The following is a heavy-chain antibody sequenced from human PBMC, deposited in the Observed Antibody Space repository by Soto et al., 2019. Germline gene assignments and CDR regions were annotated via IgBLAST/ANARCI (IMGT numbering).Heavy chain of an antibody. CDR2: IYYTGQT. CDR1: GGSINSGPSF. D-gene: IGHD3-10*01. V-gene: IGHV4-39*01. Sequence: QLQLQESGPGLVRPSETLSLTCTVSGGSINSGPSFWGWIRQTQGKGLEWIGSIYYTGQTYYNPSLTSRGTQTLAPPKNQFSLNLTSVTAAYTAVFYCGRHEALRADHWYGMDVWGRGTTVTVSS. J-gene: IGHJ6*02. CDR3: GRHEALRADHWYGMDV.